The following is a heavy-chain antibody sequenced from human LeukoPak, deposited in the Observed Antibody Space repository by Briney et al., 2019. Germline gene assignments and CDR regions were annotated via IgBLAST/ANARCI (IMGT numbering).Heavy chain of an antibody. CDR1: GYTFTDYY. J-gene: IGHJ4*02. Sequence: GASVKVSCKASGYTFTDYYMHWVRQAPGQGLEWMGWINPNSGGTHYPQKFQGRVTMTRDTSINTAYMELSRLRSDDTAVYYCAREAPPYYDILTGYYNVRYFDYWGQGTLVTVSS. V-gene: IGHV1-2*02. D-gene: IGHD3-9*01. CDR3: AREAPPYYDILTGYYNVRYFDY. CDR2: INPNSGGT.